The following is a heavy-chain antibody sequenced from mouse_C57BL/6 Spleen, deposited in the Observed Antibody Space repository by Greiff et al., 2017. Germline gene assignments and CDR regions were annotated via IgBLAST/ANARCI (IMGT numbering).Heavy chain of an antibody. CDR2: IDPENGDT. Sequence: VQLQQSGAELVRPGASVKLSCTASGFNIKDDYMHWVKQRPEQGLEWIGWIDPENGDTEYASKFQGKATITADTSSNTAYLQLSSLTSEDTAVYYCTGITTVVATKGYYFDYWGQGTTLTVSS. CDR3: TGITTVVATKGYYFDY. J-gene: IGHJ2*01. D-gene: IGHD1-1*01. V-gene: IGHV14-4*01. CDR1: GFNIKDDY.